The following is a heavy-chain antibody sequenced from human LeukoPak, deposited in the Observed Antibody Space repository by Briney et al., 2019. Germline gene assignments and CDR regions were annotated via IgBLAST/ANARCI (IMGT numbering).Heavy chain of an antibody. J-gene: IGHJ6*03. CDR1: GGSININY. Sequence: PSETLSLTCTVCGGSININYWSWIGQPPGKGLEGIGYVYYSWSTNYNPSLESRVTISVDTSKNQFSLKLSSVTAADTAVYYCARGGDCTNGVCYTVNYYYYYYMDVWGKGTTVAVSS. V-gene: IGHV4-59*13. CDR2: VYYSWST. CDR3: ARGGDCTNGVCYTVNYYYYYYMDV. D-gene: IGHD2-8*01.